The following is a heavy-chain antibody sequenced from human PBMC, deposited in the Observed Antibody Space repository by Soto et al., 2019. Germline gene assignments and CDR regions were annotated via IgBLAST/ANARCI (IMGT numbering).Heavy chain of an antibody. D-gene: IGHD3-9*01. CDR1: GFTFNSYW. Sequence: EVQLVESGGGLVQPGGSLRLSCAASGFTFNSYWMSWVRQAPGKGLEWVANIKQDGSEKYYVDSVKGRFTISRDNAKNSLYLQMNSLRAEDTAVYYCPYCYDILTGYCHYYYGMDVWGQGTTVTVSS. CDR3: PYCYDILTGYCHYYYGMDV. J-gene: IGHJ6*02. CDR2: IKQDGSEK. V-gene: IGHV3-7*03.